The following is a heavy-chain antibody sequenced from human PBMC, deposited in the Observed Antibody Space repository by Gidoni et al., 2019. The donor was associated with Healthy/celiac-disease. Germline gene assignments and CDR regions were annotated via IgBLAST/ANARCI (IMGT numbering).Heavy chain of an antibody. J-gene: IGHJ4*02. V-gene: IGHV2-70*01. D-gene: IGHD6-19*01. CDR3: ARMNSGWYGLVDY. CDR2: IDWDDDK. Sequence: TSGMCVSWIRQPPGKALEWLALIDWDDDKYYSTSLKTRLTISKDTSKNQVVLTMTNMDPVDTATYYCARMNSGWYGLVDYWGQGTLVTVSS. CDR1: TSGMC.